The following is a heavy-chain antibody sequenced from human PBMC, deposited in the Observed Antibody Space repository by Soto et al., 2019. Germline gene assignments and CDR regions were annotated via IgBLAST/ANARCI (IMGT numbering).Heavy chain of an antibody. J-gene: IGHJ6*02. D-gene: IGHD3-16*01. CDR2: IIPIFGTA. CDR3: ARGGFAAPGLGRV. V-gene: IGHV1-69*01. Sequence: SVEATCEASRVGLSSSARCWVRQYPGQGLEWMGGIIPIFGTANYAQKFQGRVTITADESTGTAYMELSSLRPADTAVYYCARGGFAAPGLGRVCGQGTTV. CDR1: RVGLSSSA.